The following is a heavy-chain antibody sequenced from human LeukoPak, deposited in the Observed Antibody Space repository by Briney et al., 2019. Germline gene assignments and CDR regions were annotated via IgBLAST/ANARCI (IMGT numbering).Heavy chain of an antibody. D-gene: IGHD6-6*01. V-gene: IGHV4-34*01. CDR3: ARSYSSSGYYYYGMDL. CDR2: INHSGST. CDR1: GGSFSGYY. Sequence: SETLSLTCAVYGGSFSGYYWSWIRQPPGKGLEWIGEINHSGSTNYNPSLKSRVTISVDTSKNQFSLKLSSVTAADTTVYYCARSYSSSGYYYYGMDLWGQGTTVTVSS. J-gene: IGHJ6*02.